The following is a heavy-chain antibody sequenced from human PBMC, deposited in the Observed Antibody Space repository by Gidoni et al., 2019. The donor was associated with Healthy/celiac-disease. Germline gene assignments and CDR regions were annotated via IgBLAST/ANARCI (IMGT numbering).Heavy chain of an antibody. D-gene: IGHD6-13*01. V-gene: IGHV2-5*02. CDR3: AHRIPIAAAGALFDY. Sequence: QITLKESGPTLVKPTQTLTLTCTFSGFSLSTSGVGVGWIRQPPGKALEWLALIYWDDDKRYSPSLKGRLTITKDTSKNQVVLTMTNMDPVDTATYYCAHRIPIAAAGALFDYWGQGTLVTVSS. J-gene: IGHJ4*02. CDR2: IYWDDDK. CDR1: GFSLSTSGVG.